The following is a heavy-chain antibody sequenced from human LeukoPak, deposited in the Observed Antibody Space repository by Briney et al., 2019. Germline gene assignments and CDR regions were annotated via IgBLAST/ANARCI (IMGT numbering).Heavy chain of an antibody. D-gene: IGHD2-15*01. CDR1: GFSFSNYA. Sequence: PGGSLRLSCAASGFSFSNYAMSWVRQAPGKGLEWVSLISGSGGSSYYADSVKGRFTISRDNSKNTLYLQMNSLRAEDTAVYHCAILLGYCSSGSCLNVWGQGTTVTVSS. V-gene: IGHV3-23*01. CDR3: AILLGYCSSGSCLNV. CDR2: ISGSGGSS. J-gene: IGHJ6*02.